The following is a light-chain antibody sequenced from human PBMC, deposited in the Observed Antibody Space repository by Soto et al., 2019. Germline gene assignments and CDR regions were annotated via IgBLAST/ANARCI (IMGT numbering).Light chain of an antibody. J-gene: IGKJ2*01. CDR3: QQYGALPET. Sequence: EIVLTQSPATLSLSPGDRATLSCRASPDFNGRSLAWYQWRPGQAPRLLIFGASSRASGVTDRFIGSGSGTDFSLTISRLEPEDFAVYFCQQYGALPETFGQGTKLEIK. CDR2: GAS. CDR1: PDFNGRS. V-gene: IGKV3-20*01.